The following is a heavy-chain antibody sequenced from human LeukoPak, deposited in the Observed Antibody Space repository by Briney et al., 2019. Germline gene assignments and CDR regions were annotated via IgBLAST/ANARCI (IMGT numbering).Heavy chain of an antibody. CDR2: IKQDGSEK. J-gene: IGHJ4*02. D-gene: IGHD2-15*01. V-gene: IGHV3-7*01. CDR3: ARGYCSGGSCYGFDY. Sequence: GGSLRLSCAASGFTFSSYWMSWVRQAPGKGLEWVANIKQDGSEKYYVDSVRGRFTISRDNAKNSLYLQMNSLRAEDTAVYYCARGYCSGGSCYGFDYWGQGTLVTVSS. CDR1: GFTFSSYW.